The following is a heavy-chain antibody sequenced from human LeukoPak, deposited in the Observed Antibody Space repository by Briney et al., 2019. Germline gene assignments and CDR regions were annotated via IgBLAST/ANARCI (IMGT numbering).Heavy chain of an antibody. Sequence: ASVKVSCKASGYTFTGYYMHWVRQAPGQGLEWMGWINPNSGGTNYAQKFQGRVTMTRDTSISTAYMELSRLRSDDTAVYYCARGLGNPGGRYYYYYYMDVWGKGTTVTVSS. CDR1: GYTFTGYY. CDR2: INPNSGGT. CDR3: ARGLGNPGGRYYYYYYMDV. V-gene: IGHV1-2*02. J-gene: IGHJ6*03. D-gene: IGHD4-23*01.